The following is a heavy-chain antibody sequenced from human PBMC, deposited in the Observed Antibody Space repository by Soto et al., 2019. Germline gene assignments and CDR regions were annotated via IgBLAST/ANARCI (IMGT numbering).Heavy chain of an antibody. J-gene: IGHJ5*02. V-gene: IGHV4-59*08. CDR1: GGSISSSY. CDR3: ATSNWFDP. Sequence: SETLSLTCTVSGGSISSSYWNWIRQPPGKGLEWIAYIYYSGFTSYNPSLKSRVTISLDMSKNQLSLKLSSVTAADTAVYYCATSNWFDPWGQGTLVTVSS. CDR2: IYYSGFT.